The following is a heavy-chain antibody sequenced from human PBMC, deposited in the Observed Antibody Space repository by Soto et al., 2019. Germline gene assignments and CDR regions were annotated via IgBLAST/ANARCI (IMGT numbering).Heavy chain of an antibody. D-gene: IGHD2-2*01. J-gene: IGHJ3*02. CDR3: ARVRYCSSTSCGAFDI. Sequence: ASVKVSCKSSGYIFSSYDINWVRQATGQGPEWVGSMNPNSGNTLYAQKFQGRVTMTRSTSINTAYMELSSLRSEDTAVYYCARVRYCSSTSCGAFDIWGQGTMVTVSS. V-gene: IGHV1-8*01. CDR2: MNPNSGNT. CDR1: GYIFSSYD.